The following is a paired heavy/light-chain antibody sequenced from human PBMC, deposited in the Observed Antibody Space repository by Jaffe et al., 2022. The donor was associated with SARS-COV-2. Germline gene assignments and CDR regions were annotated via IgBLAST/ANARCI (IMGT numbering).Heavy chain of an antibody. CDR1: GGSISSSSYY. CDR3: ARLQYYHDSSDYLYYFDH. Sequence: QLQLQESGPGLVKPSETLSLTCTVSGGSISSSSYYWGWIRQPPGKGLEWIGSIYYGGSTYYNPSLKSRVTISVDTSKNHFSLNLNSVTAADTAVFYCARLQYYHDSSDYLYYFDHWGQGTLVTVSS. CDR2: IYYGGST. V-gene: IGHV4-39*02. D-gene: IGHD3-22*01. J-gene: IGHJ4*02.
Light chain of an antibody. CDR1: SSNIGSNT. V-gene: IGLV1-44*01. Sequence: QSVLTQPPSASGTPGQRVTISCSGSSSNIGSNTVNWYQQYPRTAPKLLIYNNNQRPSGVPDRFSGSKSGTSASLAISGLQSEDEADYYCAAWDDSLNGYVFGTGTKVTVL. CDR3: AAWDDSLNGYV. CDR2: NNN. J-gene: IGLJ1*01.